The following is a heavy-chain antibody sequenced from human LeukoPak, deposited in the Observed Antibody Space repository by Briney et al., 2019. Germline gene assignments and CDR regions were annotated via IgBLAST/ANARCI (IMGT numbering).Heavy chain of an antibody. J-gene: IGHJ4*02. Sequence: GGSLRLSCAASGFTFSSYAMHWVRQAPGKGLEWVSVISYDGGNKYYADSVKGRFNISRDNSKNTLYLQMNSLRAEDTAVYYCARGGGLSGYDRPYYFDYWGQGTLVTVSS. D-gene: IGHD5-12*01. V-gene: IGHV3-30-3*01. CDR2: ISYDGGNK. CDR1: GFTFSSYA. CDR3: ARGGGLSGYDRPYYFDY.